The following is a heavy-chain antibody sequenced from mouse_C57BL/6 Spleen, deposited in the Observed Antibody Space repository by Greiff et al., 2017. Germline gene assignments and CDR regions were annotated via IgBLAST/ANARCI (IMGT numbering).Heavy chain of an antibody. CDR2: ISSGGSYT. D-gene: IGHD1-1*01. CDR1: GFTFSSYG. CDR3: ARQGNPLYYCGSSWYFDV. V-gene: IGHV5-6*01. J-gene: IGHJ1*03. Sequence: DVQLQESGGDLVKPGGSLKLSCAASGFTFSSYGMSWVRQTPDKRLEWVATISSGGSYTYYPDSVKGRFTISRDHAKNTRYLQMSSLKSEDTAMYDCARQGNPLYYCGSSWYFDVWGTGTTVTVSS.